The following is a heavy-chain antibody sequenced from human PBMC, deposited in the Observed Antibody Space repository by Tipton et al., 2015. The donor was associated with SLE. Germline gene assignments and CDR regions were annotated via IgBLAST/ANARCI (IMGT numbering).Heavy chain of an antibody. CDR3: ARRRTLRGFLEWLYYFDY. Sequence: TLSLTCAVSGFSISSGSYWAWIRQPPGKGLEWIGTIYHTGTTYYKPSLNSRVTISVDTSKNQFSLKLSSVTAADTAVYYCARRRTLRGFLEWLYYFDYWGQGTLVTVSS. V-gene: IGHV4-38-2*01. J-gene: IGHJ4*02. CDR2: IYHTGTT. D-gene: IGHD3-3*01. CDR1: GFSISSGSY.